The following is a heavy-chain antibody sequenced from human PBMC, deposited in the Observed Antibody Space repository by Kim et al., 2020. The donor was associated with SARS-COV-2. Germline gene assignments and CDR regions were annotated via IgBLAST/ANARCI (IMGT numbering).Heavy chain of an antibody. J-gene: IGHJ6*02. CDR2: TNWNGGST. D-gene: IGHD3-22*01. Sequence: GGSLRLSCAASGFTFDDYGLSWVRQAPGKGLEWVSGTNWNGGSTGYAGSVKGRFTISRDNAKNSLYLQMNSLRAEDTALYYCARQGSFYDSSGSYDQSMDVWGQGTSVTVSS. V-gene: IGHV3-20*04. CDR3: ARQGSFYDSSGSYDQSMDV. CDR1: GFTFDDYG.